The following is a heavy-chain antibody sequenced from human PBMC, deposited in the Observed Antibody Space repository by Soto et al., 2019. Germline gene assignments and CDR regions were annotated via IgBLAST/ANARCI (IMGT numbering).Heavy chain of an antibody. CDR1: GFTFDDYA. J-gene: IGHJ2*01. Sequence: GGSLRLSCAASGFTFDDYAMHWVRQAPGKGLEWVSLISWDGGSTYYADSVKGRFTISRDNSKNSLYLQMNSLRAEDTALYYCAKAGAMIGNWYFDLWGRGTLVTVSS. CDR2: ISWDGGST. V-gene: IGHV3-43D*04. CDR3: AKAGAMIGNWYFDL. D-gene: IGHD3-22*01.